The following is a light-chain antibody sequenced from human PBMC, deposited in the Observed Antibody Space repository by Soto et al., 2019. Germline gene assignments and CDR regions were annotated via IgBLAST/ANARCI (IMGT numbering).Light chain of an antibody. CDR3: QQFYSYPLT. CDR1: QGISSY. CDR2: AAS. V-gene: IGKV1-9*01. J-gene: IGKJ4*01. Sequence: DIQLTQSPSFLSASVGDRVTITCRASQGISSYLAWYQQKPGKAPKLLIYAASTLQSGVPSRFSGSGSGTEFTLTISSLQPEDFATYYCQQFYSYPLTFGGGTKVGIK.